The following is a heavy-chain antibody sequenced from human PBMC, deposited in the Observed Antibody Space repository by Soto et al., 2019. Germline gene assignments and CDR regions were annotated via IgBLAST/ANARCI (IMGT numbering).Heavy chain of an antibody. V-gene: IGHV3-30-3*01. CDR2: ISYDGSNK. D-gene: IGHD3-22*01. Sequence: GGSLRLSCAASGFTFSSYAMHWVRQAPGKGLEWVAVISYDGSNKYYADSVEGRFTISRDNSKNTLYLQMNSLRAEDTAVYYCARDFRYDSSGYYSYFDYWGQGTLVTVSS. J-gene: IGHJ4*02. CDR3: ARDFRYDSSGYYSYFDY. CDR1: GFTFSSYA.